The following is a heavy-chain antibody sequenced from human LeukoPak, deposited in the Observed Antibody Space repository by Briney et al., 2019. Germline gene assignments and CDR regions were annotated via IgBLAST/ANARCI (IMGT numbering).Heavy chain of an antibody. CDR1: GGSFSGYY. J-gene: IGHJ4*02. D-gene: IGHD3-22*01. CDR3: ARGLGDSSGYYYSDN. Sequence: SETLSLTCAVYGGSFSGYYWSWIRQPPGKGLEWIGEINHSGSTNYNPSLKSRVTISVDTSKNQFSLKLSSVTAADTAVYYCARGLGDSSGYYYSDNWGQGTLVTVSS. CDR2: INHSGST. V-gene: IGHV4-34*01.